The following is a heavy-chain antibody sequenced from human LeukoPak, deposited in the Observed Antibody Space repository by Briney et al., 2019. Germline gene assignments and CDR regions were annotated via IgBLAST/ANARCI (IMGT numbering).Heavy chain of an antibody. D-gene: IGHD3-10*01. CDR2: INHSGST. V-gene: IGHV4-34*01. J-gene: IGHJ4*02. Sequence: SETLSLTCTVSGGPISTYYWSWIRQPPGKGLEWIGEINHSGSTNYNPSLKSRVTISVDTSKNQFSLKLSSVTAADTAVYYCARAEGSGSPTFDYWGQGTLVTVSS. CDR3: ARAEGSGSPTFDY. CDR1: GGPISTYY.